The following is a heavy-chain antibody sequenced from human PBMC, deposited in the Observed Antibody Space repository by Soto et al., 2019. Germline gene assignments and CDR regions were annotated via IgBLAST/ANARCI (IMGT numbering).Heavy chain of an antibody. CDR1: GFTFNTYG. D-gene: IGHD2-2*02. J-gene: IGHJ4*02. V-gene: IGHV3-30*18. CDR3: AKSPNFYCSSPNCYKYYFDH. Sequence: GGSLRLSCAASGFTFNTYGMHWVRQAPGKGLEWVAVISYDGSEKYYVDSVKGRFTISKDNSKNTLYLQMNSLRPEDTAVYYCAKSPNFYCSSPNCYKYYFDHWGQGTWFTVSS. CDR2: ISYDGSEK.